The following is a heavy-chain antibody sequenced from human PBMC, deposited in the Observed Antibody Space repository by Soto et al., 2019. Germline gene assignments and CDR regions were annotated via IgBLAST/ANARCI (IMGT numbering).Heavy chain of an antibody. Sequence: EVQLVESGGGLVQPGGSLRLSCADSGFILRNYWMSWVRQAPGMGLQWVASIKEDGSEKYYVDPVKGRFTISRENAKNSLYLQMKSLRAEDTAVYYCARYRSLDPWGQGILVTVSS. J-gene: IGHJ5*02. CDR1: GFILRNYW. CDR3: ARYRSLDP. V-gene: IGHV3-7*03. CDR2: IKEDGSEK. D-gene: IGHD3-16*02.